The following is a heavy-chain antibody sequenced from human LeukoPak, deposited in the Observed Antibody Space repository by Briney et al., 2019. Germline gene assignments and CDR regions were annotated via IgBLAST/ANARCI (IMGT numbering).Heavy chain of an antibody. Sequence: PSETLSLTCAVYRGSFSGYYWSWIRQPPGKGLEWIGEINHSGSTNHNPSPKSRVAISVDTSKNQFSLKLSSVTAADTAVYYCARGGYGDYVRWFDPWGQGTLVSVSS. CDR2: INHSGST. J-gene: IGHJ5*02. D-gene: IGHD4-17*01. CDR1: RGSFSGYY. V-gene: IGHV4-34*01. CDR3: ARGGYGDYVRWFDP.